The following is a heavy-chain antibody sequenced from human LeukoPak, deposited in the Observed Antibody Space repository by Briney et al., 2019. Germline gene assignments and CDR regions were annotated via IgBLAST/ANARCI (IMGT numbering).Heavy chain of an antibody. D-gene: IGHD6-13*01. J-gene: IGHJ4*02. V-gene: IGHV4-39*01. CDR3: ATGASGPQQLAPC. CDR1: GGSISGSSFY. CDR2: IYYSGST. Sequence: PSETLSLTCTVSGGSISGSSFYWGWIRQPPGKGLEWIGSIYYSGSTNYSPSLKSRVTISVDTSKNQFSLKLNSVTASDTAVYHCATGASGPQQLAPCWGQGTLVTVSS.